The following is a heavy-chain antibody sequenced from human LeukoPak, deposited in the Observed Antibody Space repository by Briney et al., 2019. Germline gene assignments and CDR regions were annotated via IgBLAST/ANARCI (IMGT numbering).Heavy chain of an antibody. CDR3: ASLYDYVWGSYRYTYRVDY. V-gene: IGHV4-38-2*01. CDR1: GYSISSGYY. J-gene: IGHJ4*02. Sequence: SETLSLTCAVSGYSISSGYYWGWIRQPPGKGLEWIGRIYHSGSTYYNPSLKSRVTISVDTSKNQFSLKLSSVTAADTAVYYCASLYDYVWGSYRYTYRVDYWGQGTLVTVSS. D-gene: IGHD3-16*02. CDR2: IYHSGST.